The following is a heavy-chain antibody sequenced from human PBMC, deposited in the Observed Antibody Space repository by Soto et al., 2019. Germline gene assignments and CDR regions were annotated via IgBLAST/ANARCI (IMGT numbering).Heavy chain of an antibody. D-gene: IGHD2-21*02. V-gene: IGHV3-7*01. CDR1: GFTFSSYW. J-gene: IGHJ4*02. CDR2: INQDGSEK. CDR3: ARRLTTTVTAMGY. Sequence: PGGSRRLSCAASGFTFSSYWMSWVRQAPGKGLEWVARINQDGSEKYYVDSVKGRFTISRDNAKNTVYLQVNSLRIEDTAVYYCARRLTTTVTAMGYWGQGTPVTVSS.